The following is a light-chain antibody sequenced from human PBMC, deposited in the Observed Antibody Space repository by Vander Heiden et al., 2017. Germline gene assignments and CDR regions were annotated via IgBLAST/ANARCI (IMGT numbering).Light chain of an antibody. V-gene: IGKV1-39*01. CDR3: QQSYSNPPGT. CDR1: QSISSY. Sequence: DIQMTQSPSSLSASVGDRVTITCRASQSISSYLNWYQQKPGKAPKLLIYAASSLQSGVPSRFSGSGYGTDFTLTISSRQPEDFATYYCQQSYSNPPGTFGQGTKVEIK. CDR2: AAS. J-gene: IGKJ1*01.